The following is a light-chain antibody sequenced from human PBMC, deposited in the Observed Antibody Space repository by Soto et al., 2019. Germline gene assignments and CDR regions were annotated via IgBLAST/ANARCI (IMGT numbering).Light chain of an antibody. CDR3: GSWDSSLSAYV. V-gene: IGLV1-51*01. Sequence: QSLRTQPPSVSAAPEQKVTISCSGSSSNMGGNSVSWYQQLPGTAPKLLIYDDNKRPSGIPDRFSGSKSGTSATLGITGFHTGDEADYYCGSWDSSLSAYVLGTGPKVTVL. J-gene: IGLJ1*01. CDR1: SSNMGGNS. CDR2: DDN.